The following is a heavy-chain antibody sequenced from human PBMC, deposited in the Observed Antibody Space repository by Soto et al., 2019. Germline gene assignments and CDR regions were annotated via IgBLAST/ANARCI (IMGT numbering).Heavy chain of an antibody. CDR3: AREEGGGYDFPSYYYYGMDV. Sequence: GESLKISCKGSGYSFTSYWIGWVRQMPGKGLEWMGIIYPGDSDTRYSPSFQGQVTISADKSISTAYLQWSSLKASDAAMYYCAREEGGGYDFPSYYYYGMDVWGQGTTVTVSS. V-gene: IGHV5-51*01. J-gene: IGHJ6*02. CDR1: GYSFTSYW. CDR2: IYPGDSDT. D-gene: IGHD5-12*01.